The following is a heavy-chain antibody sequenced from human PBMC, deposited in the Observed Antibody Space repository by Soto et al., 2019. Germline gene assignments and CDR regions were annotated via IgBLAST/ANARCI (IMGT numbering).Heavy chain of an antibody. CDR2: FDPEGGEA. D-gene: IGHD3-10*01. CDR3: ATPKPLRGAMITNINFDF. V-gene: IGHV1-24*01. CDR1: GDHLPELS. Sequence: ASVTVSCKISGDHLPELSIHWVRHTRGKGLEWMGGFDPEGGEAIYAQKWHGRVTVTEDTVTDTAYMERSGLNSDDTPVYYCATPKPLRGAMITNINFDFWGQGTPVTVSS. J-gene: IGHJ4*02.